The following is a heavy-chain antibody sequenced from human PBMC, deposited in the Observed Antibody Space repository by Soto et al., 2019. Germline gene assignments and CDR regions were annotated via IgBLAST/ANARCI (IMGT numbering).Heavy chain of an antibody. CDR3: ARSGGGSNVNFDY. Sequence: ASVKVSCKASGYTFTGYYMHWVRQAPGQGLEWMGWINPNSGGTNYAQKFQGWVTMTRDTSISTAYMELSSLRSEDTAVYYCARSGGGSNVNFDYWGQGTQVTVSS. J-gene: IGHJ4*02. CDR2: INPNSGGT. V-gene: IGHV1-2*04. D-gene: IGHD2-15*01. CDR1: GYTFTGYY.